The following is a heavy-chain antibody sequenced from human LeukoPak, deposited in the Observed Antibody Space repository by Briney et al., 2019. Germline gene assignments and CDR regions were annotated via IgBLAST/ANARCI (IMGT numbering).Heavy chain of an antibody. D-gene: IGHD1-1*01. Sequence: PSETLSLTCAVYGGSLSGYYWSWIRQPPGKGLEWIGYIYTSGSTNYNPSLKSRVTISVDTSKNQFSLKLSSVTAADTAVYYCASLVQLKVWGKGTTVTVSS. CDR3: ASLVQLKV. CDR2: IYTSGST. J-gene: IGHJ6*04. V-gene: IGHV4-4*09. CDR1: GGSLSGYY.